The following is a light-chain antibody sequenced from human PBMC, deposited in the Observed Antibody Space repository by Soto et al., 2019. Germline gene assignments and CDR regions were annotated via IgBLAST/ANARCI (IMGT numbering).Light chain of an antibody. Sequence: DIQMTQSPSSLSASVGDRVTITCRASQSVNNNLNWYQQKPGRAPNLLIYTASTLQSGVPSRFSGSGSTTDFTLTISSLQPEDLATYYCQQSRGTLGITFGPGTTV. V-gene: IGKV1-39*01. J-gene: IGKJ3*01. CDR2: TAS. CDR1: QSVNNN. CDR3: QQSRGTLGIT.